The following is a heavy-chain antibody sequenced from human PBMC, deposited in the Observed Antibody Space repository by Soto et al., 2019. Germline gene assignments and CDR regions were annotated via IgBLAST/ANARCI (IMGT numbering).Heavy chain of an antibody. V-gene: IGHV4-59*01. CDR3: ARVNRGAFDH. Sequence: QVQLQESGPGLMKPSQTLSLTCTVSGGSIHDYYWVWIRQPPGKGLEWIGSIFYTGSTDYNPSLKSRVTLSLATSKNQFSLNLSSVTAADTAVYYCARVNRGAFDHWGQGALVTVSS. CDR2: IFYTGST. J-gene: IGHJ4*02. CDR1: GGSIHDYY.